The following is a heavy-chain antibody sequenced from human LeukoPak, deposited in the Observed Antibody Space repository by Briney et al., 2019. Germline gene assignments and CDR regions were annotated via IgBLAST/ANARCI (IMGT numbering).Heavy chain of an antibody. Sequence: PGGSLSLSCAASGFTFSHFWMSWVRQAPGKGLEWVAYIKKTGSETYYVDSVKDRFTITRDNTRNSLFLQMYSLRAEDTAVYFCAREDGYCSGGNCYSYFDSWGQGTLVTVSS. V-gene: IGHV3-7*01. D-gene: IGHD2-15*01. J-gene: IGHJ4*02. CDR3: AREDGYCSGGNCYSYFDS. CDR2: IKKTGSET. CDR1: GFTFSHFW.